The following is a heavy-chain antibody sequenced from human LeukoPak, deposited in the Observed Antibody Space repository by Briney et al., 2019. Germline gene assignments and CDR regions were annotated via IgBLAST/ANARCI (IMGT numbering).Heavy chain of an antibody. CDR3: MRQGLGGAGR. J-gene: IGHJ4*02. V-gene: IGHV3-66*02. D-gene: IGHD6-19*01. CDR1: GFTFSSYW. CDR2: IFTGGDT. Sequence: GGSLRLSCAASGFTFSSYWMSWVRQAPGTGLEWVSVIFTGGDTSYADSVKGRFTISRDSSKNTLFLQMNSLTPEDTAVYYCMRQGLGGAGRWGQGTLVTVSS.